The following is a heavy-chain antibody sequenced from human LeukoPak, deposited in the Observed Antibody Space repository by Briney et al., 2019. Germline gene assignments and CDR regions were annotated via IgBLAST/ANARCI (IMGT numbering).Heavy chain of an antibody. Sequence: GGSLRLSCAASGFNFGSYYMTWVRQSPGKGLEWVSVISESGGEIHYADSVKGRFTVSRDNSRDTLYLQMNSLRAEDTGIYYCAKKIGTGPGHNWYDPWGQGTLVTVSS. V-gene: IGHV3-23*01. CDR1: GFNFGSYY. CDR3: AKKIGTGPGHNWYDP. J-gene: IGHJ5*02. CDR2: ISESGGEI. D-gene: IGHD1-26*01.